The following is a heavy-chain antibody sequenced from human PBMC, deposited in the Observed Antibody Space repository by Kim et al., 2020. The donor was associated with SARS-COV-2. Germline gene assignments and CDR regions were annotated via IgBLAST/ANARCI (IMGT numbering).Heavy chain of an antibody. CDR2: ISSSSSYT. CDR3: ARALHRLYDYSYWYFDL. D-gene: IGHD3-3*01. J-gene: IGHJ2*01. Sequence: GGSLRLSCAASGFTFSDYYMSWIRQAPGKGLEWVSYISSSSSYTNYADSVKGRFTISRDNAKNSLYLQMNSLRAEDTAVYYCARALHRLYDYSYWYFDLWGRGTLVTVSS. CDR1: GFTFSDYY. V-gene: IGHV3-11*05.